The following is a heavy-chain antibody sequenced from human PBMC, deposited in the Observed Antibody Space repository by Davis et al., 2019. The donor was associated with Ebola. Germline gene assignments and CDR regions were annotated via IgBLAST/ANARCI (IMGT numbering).Heavy chain of an antibody. Sequence: GESLKISCAASGFTFSSYSMNWVRQAPGKGLEWVSYISSSGSTIYYADSVKGRFTISRDNAKNSLYLQMNSLRAEDTAVYYCARGLAYCGGDCDSGYFQHWGQGTLVTVSS. D-gene: IGHD2-21*02. J-gene: IGHJ1*01. V-gene: IGHV3-48*04. CDR1: GFTFSSYS. CDR2: ISSSGSTI. CDR3: ARGLAYCGGDCDSGYFQH.